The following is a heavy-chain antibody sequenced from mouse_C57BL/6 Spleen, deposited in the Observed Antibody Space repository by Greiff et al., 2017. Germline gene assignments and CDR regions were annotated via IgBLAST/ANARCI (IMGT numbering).Heavy chain of an antibody. J-gene: IGHJ1*03. CDR1: GFTFSSYG. Sequence: EVQGVESGGDLVKPGGSLKLSCAASGFTFSSYGMSWVRQTPDKRLEWVATISSGGSYTYYPDSVKGRFTISRDNAKNTLYLQMSSLKSEDTAMYHCARDDGYLRYFDVWGTGTTVTVSS. D-gene: IGHD2-3*01. CDR3: ARDDGYLRYFDV. V-gene: IGHV5-6*01. CDR2: ISSGGSYT.